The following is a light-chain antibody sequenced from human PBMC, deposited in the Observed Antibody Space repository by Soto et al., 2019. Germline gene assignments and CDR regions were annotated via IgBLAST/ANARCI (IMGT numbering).Light chain of an antibody. CDR1: SGHSSYA. V-gene: IGLV4-69*01. CDR3: QTWGTGVV. Sequence: QLVLTQSPSASASLGASVKLTCTLSSGHSSYAIAWHQQQPEKGPRYLMKLNSDGSHSKGDGIPDRFSGSSSGAGRYLTSSSLQSGDEADFYCQTWGTGVVFGGGTKVTVL. CDR2: LNSDGSH. J-gene: IGLJ2*01.